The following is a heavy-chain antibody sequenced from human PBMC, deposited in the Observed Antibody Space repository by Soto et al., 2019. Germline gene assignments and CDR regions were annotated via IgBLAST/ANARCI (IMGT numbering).Heavy chain of an antibody. J-gene: IGHJ6*02. D-gene: IGHD3-10*01. CDR2: ISDRNNYI. Sequence: EVQLVESGGGLVKPGGSLRLSCAASGFTFSSYSMNWVRQAPGKGLEWVSSISDRNNYIKYADSVKGRFTISRDNAKSSLYLQMNSLRAEDTAVYYCARDLGVEDATGYYGMDVWGQGTTVTVSS. V-gene: IGHV3-21*01. CDR1: GFTFSSYS. CDR3: ARDLGVEDATGYYGMDV.